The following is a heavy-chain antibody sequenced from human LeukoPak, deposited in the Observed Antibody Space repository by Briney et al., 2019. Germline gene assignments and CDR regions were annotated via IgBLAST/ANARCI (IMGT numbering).Heavy chain of an antibody. CDR1: GGSLSGYY. D-gene: IGHD5-24*01. V-gene: IGHV4-34*01. CDR3: ARHLQRGTWLQSRVRYFDY. CDR2: INHSGST. Sequence: SETLSLTCAVFGGSLSGYYWSWIRQSPGKGLEWIGEINHSGSTDYNPSLKSRVTISIDTSKNQFSLRLRSVTAADTAVYYCARHLQRGTWLQSRVRYFDYWGQGTLVPVSS. J-gene: IGHJ4*02.